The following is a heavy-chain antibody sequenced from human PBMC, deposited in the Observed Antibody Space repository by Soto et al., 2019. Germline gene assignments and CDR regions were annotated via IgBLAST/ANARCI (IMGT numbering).Heavy chain of an antibody. CDR2: ISPSSTTI. Sequence: GGSLRLSCAVSGFTLRSYSMNWVRQALGKGLEKVSYISPSSTTIYYADSVKGRFTISRDNAKNSLDLQMHSLRDEYTAVYHFARTRHGDSSGSAYYYYALDVWGQRSTLTTSS. CDR3: ARTRHGDSSGSAYYYYALDV. CDR1: GFTLRSYS. D-gene: IGHD5-18*01. V-gene: IGHV3-48*02. J-gene: IGHJ6*02.